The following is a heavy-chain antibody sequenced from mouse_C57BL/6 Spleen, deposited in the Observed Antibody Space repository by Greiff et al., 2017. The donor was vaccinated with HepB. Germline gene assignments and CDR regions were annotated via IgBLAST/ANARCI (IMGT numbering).Heavy chain of an antibody. CDR1: GYTFTSYW. CDR3: ARETTVVGGDFDY. D-gene: IGHD1-1*01. J-gene: IGHJ2*01. Sequence: VQLQQSGAELVKPGASVKLSCKASGYTFTSYWMHWVKQRPGQGLEWIGMIHPNSGSTNYNEKFKSKATLTVDQSSSTAYMQLSSLTSEDSAVYYCARETTVVGGDFDYWGQGTTLTVSS. CDR2: IHPNSGST. V-gene: IGHV1-64*01.